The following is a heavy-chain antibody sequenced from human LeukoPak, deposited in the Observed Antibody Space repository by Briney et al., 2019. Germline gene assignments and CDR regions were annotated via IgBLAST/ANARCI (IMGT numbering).Heavy chain of an antibody. CDR2: IYTSGST. Sequence: SSETLSLTCTVSGGSISSGSYYWSWIRQPAGKGLEWIGRIYTSGSTNYNPSLKSRVTISVGTSKNQFSLKLSSVTAADTAVYYCARESGEEYYYDSSGYYYYYYGMDVWGQGTTVTVSS. CDR1: GGSISSGSYY. CDR3: ARESGEEYYYDSSGYYYYYYGMDV. J-gene: IGHJ6*02. D-gene: IGHD3-22*01. V-gene: IGHV4-61*02.